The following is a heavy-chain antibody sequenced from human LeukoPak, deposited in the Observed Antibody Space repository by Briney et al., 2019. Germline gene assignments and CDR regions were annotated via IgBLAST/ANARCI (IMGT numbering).Heavy chain of an antibody. CDR2: IYPGDSDT. Sequence: GESLKISCKGSGYSFTNFWIGWVRQMPGKGLEWMGIIYPGDSDTRYSPSFQGQVAISADKSISTAYLQWSSLKASDTAMYYCARPHFDSSGYEFDYWGQGTLVTVSS. CDR3: ARPHFDSSGYEFDY. J-gene: IGHJ4*02. CDR1: GYSFTNFW. V-gene: IGHV5-51*01. D-gene: IGHD3-22*01.